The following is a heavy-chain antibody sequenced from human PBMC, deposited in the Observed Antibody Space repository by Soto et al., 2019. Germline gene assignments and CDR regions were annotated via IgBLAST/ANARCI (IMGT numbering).Heavy chain of an antibody. D-gene: IGHD2-2*01. CDR3: ARAGYCSSTSCYWTYYYYGMDV. Sequence: GGSLRLSCAASGFTFSSYSMNWVRQAPGKGLEWVSSISSSSSYIYYADSVKGRFTISRDNAKNSLYLQMNSLRAEDTAVYYCARAGYCSSTSCYWTYYYYGMDVWGQGTTVTVSS. CDR1: GFTFSSYS. V-gene: IGHV3-21*01. J-gene: IGHJ6*02. CDR2: ISSSSSYI.